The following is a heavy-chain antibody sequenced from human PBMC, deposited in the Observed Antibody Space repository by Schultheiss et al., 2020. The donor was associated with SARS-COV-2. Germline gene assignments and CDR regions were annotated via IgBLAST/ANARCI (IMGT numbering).Heavy chain of an antibody. CDR3: ARTVPADPYVDHHDY. J-gene: IGHJ4*02. Sequence: ASVKVSCKASGYIFTSYGISWVRQAPGQGLEWMGWISAYNGNTNYAQKLQGRVTMTTDTSTSTAYMELRSLRSEDTAVYYCARTVPADPYVDHHDYWGQGTLVTVSS. CDR1: GYIFTSYG. D-gene: IGHD2-2*01. CDR2: ISAYNGNT. V-gene: IGHV1-18*01.